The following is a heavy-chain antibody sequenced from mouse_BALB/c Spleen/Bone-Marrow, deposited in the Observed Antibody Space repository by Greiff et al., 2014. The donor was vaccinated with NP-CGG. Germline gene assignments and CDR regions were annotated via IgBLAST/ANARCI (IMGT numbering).Heavy chain of an antibody. V-gene: IGHV1S81*02. J-gene: IGHJ4*01. D-gene: IGHD2-3*01. Sequence: VQLQQSGAELVKPGATVKLSCKASGYTFTSYYMYWVKQRPGQGLEWFGEINPSNGGTNFNEKFKNKATLTVDKSSSTAYMQXXXXTSXDSAVYYCSRGRWDALDYWGQGTSVTVSS. CDR3: SRGRWDALDY. CDR2: INPSNGGT. CDR1: GYTFTSYY.